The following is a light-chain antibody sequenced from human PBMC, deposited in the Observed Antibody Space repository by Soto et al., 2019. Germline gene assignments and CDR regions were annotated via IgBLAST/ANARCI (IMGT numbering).Light chain of an antibody. CDR2: YAS. V-gene: IGKV3-15*01. J-gene: IGKJ3*01. Sequence: EMVMTQSPATLSVSPGERVTLSCRASESVHRNLAWYQQKPGQGPSLLIYYASTRSTGVPDRFTGSGSGTEFTLTISSLQSEEFGVYHCQHYSNWPQNFGPGTKVEIK. CDR1: ESVHRN. CDR3: QHYSNWPQN.